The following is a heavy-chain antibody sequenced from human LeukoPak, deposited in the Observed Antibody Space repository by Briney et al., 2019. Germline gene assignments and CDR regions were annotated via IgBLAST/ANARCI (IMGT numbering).Heavy chain of an antibody. CDR2: VYNSGST. CDR1: GGSISSYY. J-gene: IGHJ4*02. D-gene: IGHD1-7*01. V-gene: IGHV4-59*06. CDR3: ARYTPTGTTGDS. Sequence: SETLSLTCTVSGGSISSYYWSWIRQHPGKGLEWIGYVYNSGSTYYNPSLKSRVTISVDTSKNQFSLKLTSVTAADTAVYYCARYTPTGTTGDSWGQGTLVTVSS.